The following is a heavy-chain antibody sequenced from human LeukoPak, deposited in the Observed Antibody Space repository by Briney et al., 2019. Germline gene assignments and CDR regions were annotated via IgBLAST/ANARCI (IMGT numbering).Heavy chain of an antibody. CDR3: ARVTRGGYDGYFDY. CDR1: GFTFSSYE. CDR2: ISSSGSTI. D-gene: IGHD5-12*01. Sequence: QPGGSLRLSCAASGFTFSSYEMNWVRQAPGKGLEWVSYISSSGSTIYYADSVKGRFTISRDNAKNSLYLQMNSLRAEDTAVYYCARVTRGGYDGYFDYWGQGTLVTVSS. V-gene: IGHV3-48*03. J-gene: IGHJ4*02.